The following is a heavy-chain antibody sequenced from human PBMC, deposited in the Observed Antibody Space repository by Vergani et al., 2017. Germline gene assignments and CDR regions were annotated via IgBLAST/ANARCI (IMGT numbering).Heavy chain of an antibody. J-gene: IGHJ4*02. CDR3: ARAPQVVPAAHKPPFDY. Sequence: QVQLVESGGGVVQPGRSLRLSCAASGFTFSSYAMHWVRQAPGKGLEWVAVISYDGSNKYYADSVKGRFTISRDNSKNTLYLQMNSLRAEDTAVYYCARAPQVVPAAHKPPFDYWGLGTLVSVSS. CDR2: ISYDGSNK. D-gene: IGHD2-2*01. CDR1: GFTFSSYA. V-gene: IGHV3-30-3*01.